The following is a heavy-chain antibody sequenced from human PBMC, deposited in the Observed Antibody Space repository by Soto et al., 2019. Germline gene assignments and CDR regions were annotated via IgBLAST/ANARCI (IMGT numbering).Heavy chain of an antibody. V-gene: IGHV3-23*01. CDR1: GFTFSVYA. CDR2: ISGNGGST. CDR3: AKDRTFGPPLVRFDS. D-gene: IGHD6-6*01. Sequence: PGGSLRLSCGASGFTFSVYAMTWVRQAPGKGLEWVSAISGNGGSTYYADSVKGRFTISRDNSKSTLHLQMNSLRVEDTAVYYCAKDRTFGPPLVRFDSWGQGTLGTSPQ. J-gene: IGHJ4*02.